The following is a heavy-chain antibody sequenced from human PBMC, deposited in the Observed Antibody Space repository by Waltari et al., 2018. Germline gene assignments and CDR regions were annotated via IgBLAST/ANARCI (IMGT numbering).Heavy chain of an antibody. Sequence: QVQLQESGPGLVKPSQTLSLTCTVSGGSISSGSYYWSWIRQPAGKGLEWIGRIYTSGITNSTPALKRRVTISVDTSKNQFSLKLSSVTAADTAVYYCARDGSSAGVDYWGQGTLVTVSS. CDR2: IYTSGIT. CDR3: ARDGSSAGVDY. J-gene: IGHJ4*02. CDR1: GGSISSGSYY. V-gene: IGHV4-61*02. D-gene: IGHD6-6*01.